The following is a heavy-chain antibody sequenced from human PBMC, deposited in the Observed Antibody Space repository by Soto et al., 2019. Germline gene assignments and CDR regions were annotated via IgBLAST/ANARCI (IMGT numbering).Heavy chain of an antibody. V-gene: IGHV3-74*01. CDR1: GFTLGSYW. CDR3: AREGNDYYDSIGYLVY. J-gene: IGHJ4*01. Sequence: PGGSLRLSCAASGFTLGSYWMHWVRPAPGEGLVWVSRINSDGSSTSYADSVKGRFTISRDNAKTTLYLQLNNLRAEDTAVYYGAREGNDYYDSIGYLVYWDQETLDAVST. CDR2: INSDGSST. D-gene: IGHD3-22*01.